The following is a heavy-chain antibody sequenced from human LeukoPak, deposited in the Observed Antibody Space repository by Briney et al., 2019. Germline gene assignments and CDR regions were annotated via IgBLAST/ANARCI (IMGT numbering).Heavy chain of an antibody. CDR1: GYTFTSYD. V-gene: IGHV1-8*01. CDR2: MNPNSGNT. Sequence: ASVKVSCKASGYTFTSYDINWVRQATGQGLEWMGWMNPNSGNTGYAQKFQGRVTMTRDTSISTAYLFLGRLRSDDTAVYYCVRGGLAAAVDYWGQGTLVTVSS. CDR3: VRGGLAAAVDY. D-gene: IGHD6-13*01. J-gene: IGHJ4*02.